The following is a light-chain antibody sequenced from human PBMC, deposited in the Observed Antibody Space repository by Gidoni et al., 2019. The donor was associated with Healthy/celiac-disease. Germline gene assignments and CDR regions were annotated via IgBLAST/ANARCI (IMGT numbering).Light chain of an antibody. J-gene: IGKJ2*01. Sequence: EIKMTQSHSTFSASVGDRVTITCRASKSISSWLACYQQKPGKAPKLLIYDASSLESGVPSRFSGSGSGTEFTLTISSLQPDDFATYYCQQYNSYPMYTFGQGTKLEIK. CDR1: KSISSW. CDR2: DAS. CDR3: QQYNSYPMYT. V-gene: IGKV1-5*01.